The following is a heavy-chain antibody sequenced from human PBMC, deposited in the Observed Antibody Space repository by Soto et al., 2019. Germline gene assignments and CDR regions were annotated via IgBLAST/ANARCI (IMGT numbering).Heavy chain of an antibody. D-gene: IGHD4-17*01. CDR2: LLRSGSSA. V-gene: IGHV3-23*01. CDR3: AKDAISGDGIWLMDS. J-gene: IGHJ5*02. CDR1: GFTFRNYA. Sequence: GGSLRLSCAASGFTFRNYAMTWARQAPGKGLEWVSSLLRSGSSAYYADSVRGRFSISSDTSANSLYLQMDDLRAEDTAIYYCAKDAISGDGIWLMDSWGQGTVVTVSS.